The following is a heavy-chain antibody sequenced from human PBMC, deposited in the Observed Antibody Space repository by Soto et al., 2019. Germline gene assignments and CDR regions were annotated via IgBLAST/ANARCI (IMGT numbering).Heavy chain of an antibody. CDR3: KRDVVASSPPGADY. D-gene: IGHD5-12*01. CDR1: GFMFSNYP. Sequence: EVQLLASGGDLVRPGGSQRLSCAGSGFMFSNYPMSWVRQAPGKGPEWVAAIKAAGGDTYYADSVKGRFTISRDNFNDMLYLQMNSLTVEDTAMYYCKRDVVASSPPGADYWGQGTLVTVSS. J-gene: IGHJ4*02. CDR2: IKAAGGDT. V-gene: IGHV3-23*01.